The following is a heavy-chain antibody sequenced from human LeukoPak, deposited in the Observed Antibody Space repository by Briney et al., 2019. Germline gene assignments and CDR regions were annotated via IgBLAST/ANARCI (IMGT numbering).Heavy chain of an antibody. CDR2: ISAYNGNT. CDR1: GYTFTSYG. V-gene: IGHV1-18*01. CDR3: ARVPPQFLEWLFAFDY. J-gene: IGHJ4*02. Sequence: ASVKVSCKASGYTFTSYGISWVRQAPGQGLEWMGWISAYNGNTNYAQKLQGRVTMTTDTSTSTAYMELRSLRSDDTAVYYCARVPPQFLEWLFAFDYWGQGTLVTVSS. D-gene: IGHD3-3*01.